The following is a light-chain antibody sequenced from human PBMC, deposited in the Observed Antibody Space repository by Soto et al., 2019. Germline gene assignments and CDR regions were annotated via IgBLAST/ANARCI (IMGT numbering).Light chain of an antibody. J-gene: IGLJ1*01. Sequence: QSVLTQPASVSGSPGQSIAISCAGTSSDIGTYNHVSWYQQHPGKAPQLIIYEDINRPSGLSSRFSGSKPGNTASLTISGLQAEDEADYFCCSYTTSSTLVCGTGTKLTVL. CDR3: CSYTTSSTLV. CDR1: SSDIGTYNH. CDR2: EDI. V-gene: IGLV2-14*01.